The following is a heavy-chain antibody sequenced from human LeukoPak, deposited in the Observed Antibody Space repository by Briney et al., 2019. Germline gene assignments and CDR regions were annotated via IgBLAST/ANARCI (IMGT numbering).Heavy chain of an antibody. J-gene: IGHJ5*02. Sequence: GGSLRLSCAASGFTFSSYAMSWVRQAPGKGLEWVSAISGSGGSAFYADSVKGRFTISRDNSKNTLYLQMNSLRGDDTAVYYCANKIMATAGSWFDPWGQGTLVTVSS. CDR2: ISGSGGSA. CDR1: GFTFSSYA. D-gene: IGHD6-25*01. V-gene: IGHV3-23*01. CDR3: ANKIMATAGSWFDP.